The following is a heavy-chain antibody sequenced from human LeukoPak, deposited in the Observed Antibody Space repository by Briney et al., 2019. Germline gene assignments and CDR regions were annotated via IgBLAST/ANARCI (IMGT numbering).Heavy chain of an antibody. D-gene: IGHD3-16*01. CDR3: AKDFRDRRGKDWFDP. CDR2: ISGSDGST. J-gene: IGHJ5*02. Sequence: GGSLRLSCAASGFTFSSSAMSWVRLAPGKGLEWVSGISGSDGSTYYADSVKGRFTISRDNSKNTLYLQMNSLRAEDTAVYYCAKDFRDRRGKDWFDPWGQGTLVTVSS. V-gene: IGHV3-23*01. CDR1: GFTFSSSA.